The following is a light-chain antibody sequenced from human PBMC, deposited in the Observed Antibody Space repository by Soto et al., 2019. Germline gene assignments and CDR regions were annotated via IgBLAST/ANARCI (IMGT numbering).Light chain of an antibody. CDR2: HAS. V-gene: IGKV1-5*02. Sequence: IRLTHCHSKLPPCVSYRFTIICRASQSISNWLAWYQQKPGTAPKVLIYHASNLQSGVPSRFSGSGSGTEFTLTISSLQPDDFATYYCQQYNSYSFGQGTKVDIK. CDR3: QQYNSYS. CDR1: QSISNW. J-gene: IGKJ1*01.